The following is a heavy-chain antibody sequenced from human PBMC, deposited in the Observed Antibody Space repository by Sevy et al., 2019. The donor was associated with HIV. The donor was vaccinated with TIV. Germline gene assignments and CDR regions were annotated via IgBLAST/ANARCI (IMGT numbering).Heavy chain of an antibody. D-gene: IGHD3-3*01. Sequence: GGSLRLSCAASGFTFSSYGMHWVRQAPGKGLEWVAVIWYDGSNKYYADSVKGRFTISRDNSKNTLYLQMNSLRAEDTAVYYCATFWSGLSVDYWGQGTLVTVSS. CDR1: GFTFSSYG. J-gene: IGHJ4*02. V-gene: IGHV3-33*08. CDR2: IWYDGSNK. CDR3: ATFWSGLSVDY.